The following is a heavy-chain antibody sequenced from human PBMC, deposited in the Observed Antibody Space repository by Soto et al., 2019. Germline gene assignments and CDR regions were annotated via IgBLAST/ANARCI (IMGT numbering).Heavy chain of an antibody. CDR1: GYTFTSYG. Sequence: QVQLVQSGAEVKKPGASVKVSCKASGYTFTSYGISWVRQAPGQGLEWMGWISAYNGNTNYAQKLQGRVTMTTDTSTTTAYMELSSLSTVDAALYYCARDLHGDPDYWGQGTLVTVPA. CDR2: ISAYNGNT. CDR3: ARDLHGDPDY. D-gene: IGHD4-17*01. J-gene: IGHJ4*02. V-gene: IGHV1-18*01.